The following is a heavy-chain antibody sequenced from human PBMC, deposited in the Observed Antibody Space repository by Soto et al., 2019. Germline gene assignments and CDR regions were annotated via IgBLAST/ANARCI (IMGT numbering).Heavy chain of an antibody. D-gene: IGHD6-19*01. CDR2: ISYDGSNT. Sequence: QVQLVESGGGVVQPGRSLRLSCAASGFSFSSYGMHWVRQAPGKGLEWVAVISYDGSNTYYADSVKGRFTISRDNSKNTLYLQMNSLRAEDTAVYYCAKDGNVYSSGWHAPSLDYWGQGTQVTVSS. CDR1: GFSFSSYG. J-gene: IGHJ4*02. V-gene: IGHV3-30*18. CDR3: AKDGNVYSSGWHAPSLDY.